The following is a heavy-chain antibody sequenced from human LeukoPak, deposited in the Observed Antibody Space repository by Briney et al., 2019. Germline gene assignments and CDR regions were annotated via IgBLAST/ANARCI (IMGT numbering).Heavy chain of an antibody. Sequence: RGSPRLSCAPSRFTFTIYGMLSVPQAPHQTPATAAVISYDGSNKYYADSVKGRFTISRDNSKNTLYLKMNSMRDEDTAVYYCAKDGPYSGSTESPFDYWGQGTLVTVSS. V-gene: IGHV3-30*18. D-gene: IGHD1-26*01. CDR2: ISYDGSNK. CDR1: RFTFTIYG. CDR3: AKDGPYSGSTESPFDY. J-gene: IGHJ4*02.